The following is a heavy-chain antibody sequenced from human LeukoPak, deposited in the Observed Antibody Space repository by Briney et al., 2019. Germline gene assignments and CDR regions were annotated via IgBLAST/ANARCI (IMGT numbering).Heavy chain of an antibody. CDR3: ARRGGMVAATPADY. Sequence: ASVKVSCKASGYTFTRYDINWVRRATGQGLEWMGWMNPNSGNTGYAQKFQGRVTMTRNTSISTAYMELSSLRSEDTAVYYCARRGGMVAATPADYWGQGTLVTVSS. J-gene: IGHJ4*02. V-gene: IGHV1-8*01. CDR2: MNPNSGNT. D-gene: IGHD2-15*01. CDR1: GYTFTRYD.